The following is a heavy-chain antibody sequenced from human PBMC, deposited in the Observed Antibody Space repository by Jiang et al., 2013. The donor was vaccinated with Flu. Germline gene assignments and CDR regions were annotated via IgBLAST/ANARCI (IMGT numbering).Heavy chain of an antibody. Sequence: NTGNPTYAQGFTGRFVFSLDTSVSTAYLQICSLKAEDTAVYYCARDGGGNSGQWFDPWGQGTLVTVSS. CDR2: NTGNP. CDR3: ARDGGGNSGQWFDP. V-gene: IGHV7-4-1*01. J-gene: IGHJ5*02. D-gene: IGHD4-23*01.